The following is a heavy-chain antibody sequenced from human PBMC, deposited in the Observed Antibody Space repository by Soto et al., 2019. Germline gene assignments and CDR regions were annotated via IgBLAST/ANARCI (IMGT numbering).Heavy chain of an antibody. Sequence: QVQLVESGGGVVQPGRSLRLSCAASGFTFSSYAMHWVRQAPGKGLEWVAVISYDGSNKYYADSVKGRFTISRANSKNTLYLQMNSLRAEDTAGYYCARGSTTVVTSTAGAFDIWGQGTMVTVSS. D-gene: IGHD4-17*01. CDR1: GFTFSSYA. CDR3: ARGSTTVVTSTAGAFDI. V-gene: IGHV3-30-3*01. CDR2: ISYDGSNK. J-gene: IGHJ3*02.